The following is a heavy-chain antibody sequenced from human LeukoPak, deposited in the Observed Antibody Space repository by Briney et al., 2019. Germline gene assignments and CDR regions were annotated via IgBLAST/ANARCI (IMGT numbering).Heavy chain of an antibody. CDR1: GFTFSGYP. J-gene: IGHJ6*02. Sequence: GGSLRLSCAASGFTFSGYPIHWVRQAPGKGLEWVAVISYDGSNKYYADSVKGRFTISRDNSKNTLYLQMNSQRAEDTAVYFCARGGGLDVWGQGATVTVSS. CDR3: ARGGGLDV. D-gene: IGHD3-16*01. V-gene: IGHV3-30-3*01. CDR2: ISYDGSNK.